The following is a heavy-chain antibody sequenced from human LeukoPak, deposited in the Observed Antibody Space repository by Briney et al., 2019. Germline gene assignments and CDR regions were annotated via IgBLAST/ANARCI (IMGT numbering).Heavy chain of an antibody. CDR2: IIPIFGTA. Sequence: SVKVSCKASGGTFSSYAISWVRQAPGQGLEWMGGIIPIFGTANYAQKFQGRVTITADESTSTAYMELSSLRSEDTAVYYCARAPVVVAAISEYYYYHMDVWGKGTTVTVSS. D-gene: IGHD2-15*01. CDR1: GGTFSSYA. J-gene: IGHJ6*03. CDR3: ARAPVVVAAISEYYYYHMDV. V-gene: IGHV1-69*13.